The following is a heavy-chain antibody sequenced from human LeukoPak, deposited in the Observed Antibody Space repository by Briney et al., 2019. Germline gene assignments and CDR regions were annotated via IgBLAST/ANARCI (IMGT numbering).Heavy chain of an antibody. CDR2: SYYSGST. J-gene: IGHJ4*02. CDR1: GGSISSSSYY. CDR3: ARRKILEYCNSMSCRAYLDY. D-gene: IGHD2/OR15-2a*01. V-gene: IGHV4-39*07. Sequence: SETLSLTCTVSGGSISSSSYYWGWIRQPPGKGLEWIGSSYYSGSTYYNPSLESRVTISVDTSKNQFFLKLTSVTAADTAVYYCARRKILEYCNSMSCRAYLDYWGQGTLVTVSS.